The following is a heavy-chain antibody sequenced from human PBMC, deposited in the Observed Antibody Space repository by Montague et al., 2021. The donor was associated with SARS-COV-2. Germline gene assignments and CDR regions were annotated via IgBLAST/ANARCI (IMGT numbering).Heavy chain of an antibody. D-gene: IGHD6-19*01. CDR1: GFSFRDSY. CDR3: AKGGDLMAGLAGS. CDR2: INPSSTDI. V-gene: IGHV3-11*05. Sequence: SLRLSCAASGFSFRDSYMTWIRQGPRKGLEWVSFINPSSTDIKYXDSXRGRFTIFRDNTKNVVYLEMHDLRAEDTAMYYCAKGGDLMAGLAGSWGQGTLVTVSS. J-gene: IGHJ5*02.